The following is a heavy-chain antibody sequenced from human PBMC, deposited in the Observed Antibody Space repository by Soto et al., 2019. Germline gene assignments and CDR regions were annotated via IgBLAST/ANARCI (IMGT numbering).Heavy chain of an antibody. J-gene: IGHJ4*02. CDR1: GYTFTSYG. Sequence: QVHLVQSGAEVKKPGASVKVSCKASGYTFTSYGISWLRQAPGQGLEWMGWISAYNGNTNYAQKLQGRVTMTTDSSTSTAYMELRSLRSDDTAVYYCARGTTYGWSQGYYFDYWGQGTLVTFSS. V-gene: IGHV1-18*01. D-gene: IGHD6-19*01. CDR2: ISAYNGNT. CDR3: ARGTTYGWSQGYYFDY.